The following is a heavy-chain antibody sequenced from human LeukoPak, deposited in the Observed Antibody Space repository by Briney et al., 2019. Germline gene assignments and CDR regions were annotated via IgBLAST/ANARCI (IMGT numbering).Heavy chain of an antibody. CDR2: IDHSGST. D-gene: IGHD3-10*01. Sequence: SETLSLTCAVSGGSISSSNWWSWVRQPPGKGLEWIGVIDHSGSTNYNPSLKSRLTISVDKSKNQFSLKLSSVTAADTAVYYCARASITMVRGLSLSWFDPWGQGTLVTVSS. J-gene: IGHJ5*02. CDR1: GGSISSSNW. V-gene: IGHV4-4*02. CDR3: ARASITMVRGLSLSWFDP.